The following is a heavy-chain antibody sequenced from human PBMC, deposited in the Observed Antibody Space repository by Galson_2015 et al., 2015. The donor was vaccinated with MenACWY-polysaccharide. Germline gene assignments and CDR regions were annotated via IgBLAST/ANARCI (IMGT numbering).Heavy chain of an antibody. D-gene: IGHD3-10*01. V-gene: IGHV3-33*03. J-gene: IGHJ6*02. CDR3: AKRPIRASGGGLDV. Sequence: VKGRFTISRDNSRNTLYLEMNSLRAEDTAVYYCAKRPIRASGGGLDVWGQGTTVTVS.